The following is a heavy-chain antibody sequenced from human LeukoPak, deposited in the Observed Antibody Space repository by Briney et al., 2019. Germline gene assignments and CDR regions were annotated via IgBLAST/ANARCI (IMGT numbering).Heavy chain of an antibody. CDR3: ARDSDTSGYYPLVDY. CDR1: EYTFTAYY. J-gene: IGHJ4*02. D-gene: IGHD3-22*01. V-gene: IGHV1-2*02. CDR2: INPNSGDT. Sequence: GASVKVSCKASEYTFTAYYVHWVRQAPGQGLEWMGWINPNSGDTNFAQNFQGRVTMTRDTSISTVYMELSRLRSEDTAVYYCARDSDTSGYYPLVDYWGQGTLVTVSS.